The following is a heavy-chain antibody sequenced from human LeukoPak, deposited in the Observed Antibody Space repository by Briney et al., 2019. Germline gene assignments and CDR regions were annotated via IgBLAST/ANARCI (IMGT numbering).Heavy chain of an antibody. Sequence: GGSLRLSCAASGFSFRTYTMNSVRQAPGKGLEWVAGISSGSSDIYYSDSVKGRFTISRDDATNSLNLQMNSPRAEATAVYYCARDGLGYYDTRGAFDNWGQGTMVTVSS. CDR2: ISSGSSDI. J-gene: IGHJ3*02. D-gene: IGHD3-22*01. CDR1: GFSFRTYT. CDR3: ARDGLGYYDTRGAFDN. V-gene: IGHV3-21*01.